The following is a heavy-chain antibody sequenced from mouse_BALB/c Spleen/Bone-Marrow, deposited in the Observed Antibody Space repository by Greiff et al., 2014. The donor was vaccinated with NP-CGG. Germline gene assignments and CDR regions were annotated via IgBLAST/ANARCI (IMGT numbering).Heavy chain of an antibody. Sequence: VQLQQSGAELAKPGASVKMSCKVSDYTFTSYWIHWVKQRPGQGLEWIGYIDPRTANTEYSQKFKDKATLTADKSSSTAYMQLSSLTSEDSAVYYCARYWDAYWGQGNLVTVSA. J-gene: IGHJ3*01. CDR3: ARYWDAY. CDR2: IDPRTANT. D-gene: IGHD4-1*01. V-gene: IGHV1-7*01. CDR1: DYTFTSYW.